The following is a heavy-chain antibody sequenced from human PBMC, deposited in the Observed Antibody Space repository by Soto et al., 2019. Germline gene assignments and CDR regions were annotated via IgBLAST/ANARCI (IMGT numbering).Heavy chain of an antibody. CDR2: IKQDGSEK. Sequence: PGGSLRLSCAASGFTFSSYLMSWVRQSPGKGLEWVANIKQDGSEKYYVDSVKGRFTISRDNAKNSLYLQMNSLRAEDTAVYYCARDPYYDFWSGYYTGEDYYYGMDVWGQGTTVTVSS. D-gene: IGHD3-3*01. J-gene: IGHJ6*02. CDR1: GFTFSSYL. CDR3: ARDPYYDFWSGYYTGEDYYYGMDV. V-gene: IGHV3-7*01.